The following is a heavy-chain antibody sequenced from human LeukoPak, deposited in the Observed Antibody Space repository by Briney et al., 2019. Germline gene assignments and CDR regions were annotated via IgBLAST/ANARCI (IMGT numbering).Heavy chain of an antibody. CDR2: IYYSGST. CDR3: ARVGYSYGSYYYYGMDV. V-gene: IGHV4-59*01. J-gene: IGHJ6*02. D-gene: IGHD5-18*01. Sequence: SETLSLTCTVSGGSISSYYWSWIRQPPGKGLEWIGYIYYSGSTNYNPSLKSRVTISVDTSKNQFSLKLSSVTAADTAAYYCARVGYSYGSYYYYGMDVWGQGTTVTVSS. CDR1: GGSISSYY.